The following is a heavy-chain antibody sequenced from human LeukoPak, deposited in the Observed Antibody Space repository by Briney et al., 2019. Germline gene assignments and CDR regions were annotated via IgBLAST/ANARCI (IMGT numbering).Heavy chain of an antibody. CDR2: IKQDGSEK. Sequence: PGGTLRLSCAASGFTFSSYWMSWVRQAPGKGLEWVANIKQDGSEKYYVDSVKGRFTISRDNAKNSLYLQMNSLRAEDTAVYYCAREGYYYGSGIEYWGQGTLVTVSS. V-gene: IGHV3-7*01. CDR3: AREGYYYGSGIEY. J-gene: IGHJ4*02. CDR1: GFTFSSYW. D-gene: IGHD3-10*01.